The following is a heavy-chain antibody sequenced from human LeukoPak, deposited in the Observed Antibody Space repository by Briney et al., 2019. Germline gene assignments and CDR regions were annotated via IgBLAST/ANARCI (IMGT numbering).Heavy chain of an antibody. CDR1: GFTFSSYA. CDR2: ISYGGSNK. Sequence: GGSLRLSCAASGFTFSSYAMHWVRQAPGKGLEWVAVISYGGSNKYYADSVKGRFTISRDNSKNTLYLQMNSLRAADTAVYYCAQQWLLLGAFDIWGQGTIVTVSS. D-gene: IGHD6-19*01. CDR3: AQQWLLLGAFDI. J-gene: IGHJ3*02. V-gene: IGHV3-30-3*01.